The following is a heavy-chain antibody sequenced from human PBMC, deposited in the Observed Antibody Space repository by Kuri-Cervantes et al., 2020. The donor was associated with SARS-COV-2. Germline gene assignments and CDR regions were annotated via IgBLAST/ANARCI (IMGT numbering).Heavy chain of an antibody. D-gene: IGHD3-22*01. V-gene: IGHV1-24*01. CDR1: GHALTELS. J-gene: IGHJ3*02. CDR2: FDPEDGET. CDR3: ATVAPPRITMIVAVGGFAFDI. Sequence: ASVKVSCKVSGHALTELSMHWVRQAPGKGLEWMGGFDPEDGETIYAQKFQGRVTMTEDTSTDTAYMELSSLRSEDPAVYYCATVAPPRITMIVAVGGFAFDIWGQGTMVTVSS.